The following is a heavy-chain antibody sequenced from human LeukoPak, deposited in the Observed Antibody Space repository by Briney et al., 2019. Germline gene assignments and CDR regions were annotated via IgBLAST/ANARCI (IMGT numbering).Heavy chain of an antibody. Sequence: SETLSLTCTVSGGSISSGDYYWSWIRQPPGKGLEWIGYIYYSGSTYYNPSLKSRVTISVDTSKNQFSLKLSSVTAADTAVYYCARAPANWGSHRRALAFDIWGQGTMVTVSS. CDR1: GGSISSGDYY. CDR3: ARAPANWGSHRRALAFDI. J-gene: IGHJ3*02. V-gene: IGHV4-30-4*02. CDR2: IYYSGST. D-gene: IGHD7-27*01.